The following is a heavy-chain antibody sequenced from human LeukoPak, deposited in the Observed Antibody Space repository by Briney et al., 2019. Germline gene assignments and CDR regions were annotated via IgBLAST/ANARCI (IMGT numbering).Heavy chain of an antibody. D-gene: IGHD4-11*01. V-gene: IGHV3-74*01. CDR2: INNDGRTT. CDR3: ARDDHENTVSFV. J-gene: IGHJ4*02. CDR1: GFTFSNYW. Sequence: PGGSLRLSCAASGFTFSNYWVHWVRQTPGKGLVWVSLINNDGRTTTYADSVRGRFTISRDNAKNTLYLQMNSLRAEDTAVYYCARDDHENTVSFVWGQGTLVTVSS.